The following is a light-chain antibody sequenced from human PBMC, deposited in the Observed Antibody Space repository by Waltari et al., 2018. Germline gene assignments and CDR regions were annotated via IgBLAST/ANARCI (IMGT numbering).Light chain of an antibody. CDR2: EGT. J-gene: IGLJ3*02. Sequence: QSALTQPASVSGSPGQSITISCTATSSDLGSYTLFSWYQQHPGKAPKLILYEGTKRPSVFSNRVSGSKSGNTASLTISGLQAEDEADDYCCSYAGTRVFGGGTKLTVL. CDR3: CSYAGTRV. V-gene: IGLV2-23*01. CDR1: SSDLGSYTL.